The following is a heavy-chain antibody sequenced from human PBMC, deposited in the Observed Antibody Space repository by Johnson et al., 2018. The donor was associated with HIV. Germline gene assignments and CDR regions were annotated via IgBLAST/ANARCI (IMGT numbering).Heavy chain of an antibody. CDR3: ARPSVMTTWTTTPWAFDI. CDR1: GLIFSRSW. V-gene: IGHV3-74*02. Sequence: EVQLVESGGGVVQPGRSLRLSCAASGLIFSRSWIHWVRQAPGKGLVWVSRTNSDGSSTNYADSVKGRFTISRDNSKNTLYLQLNSLRVDDTAVYHCARPSVMTTWTTTPWAFDIWGQGTMVTVSS. J-gene: IGHJ3*02. CDR2: TNSDGSST. D-gene: IGHD4-17*01.